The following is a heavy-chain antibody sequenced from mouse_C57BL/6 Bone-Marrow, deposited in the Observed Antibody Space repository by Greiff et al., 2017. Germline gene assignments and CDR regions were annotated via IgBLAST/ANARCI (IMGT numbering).Heavy chain of an antibody. CDR3: ARGGWLLREGWYFDV. V-gene: IGHV1-81*01. D-gene: IGHD2-3*01. CDR1: GYTFTSYG. Sequence: QVQLKQSGAELARPGASVKLSCKASGYTFTSYGISWVKQRTGQGLEWIGEIYPRSGNNYYNEKFKGKATLTADKSSSTAYMELRSLTSEDSAVYFCARGGWLLREGWYFDVWGTGTTVTVSS. J-gene: IGHJ1*03. CDR2: IYPRSGNN.